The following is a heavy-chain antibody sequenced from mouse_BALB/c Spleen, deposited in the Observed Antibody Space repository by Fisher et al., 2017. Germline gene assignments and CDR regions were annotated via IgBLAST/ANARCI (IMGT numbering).Heavy chain of an antibody. D-gene: IGHD1-2*01. CDR3: TRVATATRYFDV. Sequence: KFKGKATLTVDKSSSTAYMELSSLTSEDSAVYYCTRVATATRYFDVWGAGTTVTVS. V-gene: IGHV1-69*02. J-gene: IGHJ1*01.